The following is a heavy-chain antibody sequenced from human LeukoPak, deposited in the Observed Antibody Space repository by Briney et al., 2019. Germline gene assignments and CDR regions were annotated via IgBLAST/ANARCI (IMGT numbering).Heavy chain of an antibody. CDR1: GGSISSSNW. CDR3: ARGRGVAAAAYFQH. V-gene: IGHV4-4*02. D-gene: IGHD6-13*01. Sequence: SETLSLTCAVSGGSISSSNWWSWVRQPPGKGLEWIGEIYHSGSTNYNPSLKSRVTISVDKSKNQFSLQLNSVTPEDTAVYYCARGRGVAAAAYFQHWGQGTLVTVSS. CDR2: IYHSGST. J-gene: IGHJ1*01.